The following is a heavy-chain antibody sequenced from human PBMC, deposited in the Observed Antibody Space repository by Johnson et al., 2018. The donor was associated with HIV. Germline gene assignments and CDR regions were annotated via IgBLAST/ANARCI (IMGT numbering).Heavy chain of an antibody. CDR2: ISSNGGST. CDR3: SRGGPRSRDAFDI. CDR1: GFTFSNYA. J-gene: IGHJ3*02. V-gene: IGHV3-64*01. D-gene: IGHD1-26*01. Sequence: VQLVESGGGLVQPGGSLRLSCAASGFTFSNYAMHWVRQAPGKGLEYVSAISSNGGSTYYANSVKGRFTISRDNSKNTLYLQMGSLRAEDMSVYYCSRGGPRSRDAFDIWGQGTMVTVSS.